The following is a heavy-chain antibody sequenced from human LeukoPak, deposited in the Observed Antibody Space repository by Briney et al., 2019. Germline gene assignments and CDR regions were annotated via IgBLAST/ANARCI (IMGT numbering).Heavy chain of an antibody. CDR3: ARYGSIGD. V-gene: IGHV3-7*01. CDR2: KKEEGRGK. Sequence: PGGSLRLSCAASGFTFSSTWMSWVGQAPGKGREGGANKKEEGRGKKYVDSVKGRFTISRDNAKNSLYLQMSSLRVEDTSVYYCARYGSIGDLGQGTLVTVSS. J-gene: IGHJ4*02. D-gene: IGHD6-6*01. CDR1: GFTFSSTW.